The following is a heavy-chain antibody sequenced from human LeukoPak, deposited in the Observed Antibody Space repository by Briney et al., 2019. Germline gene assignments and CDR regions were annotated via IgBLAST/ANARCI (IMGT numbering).Heavy chain of an antibody. CDR1: GGSFSGYY. Sequence: SETLSLTCAVYGGSFSGYYWSWIRQPPGRGLEWIGEINHSGSTNYNPSLKSRVTISVDTSKNQFSLKLSSVTAADTAVYCCARGGIGKVVVAATRGIYYYYYGMDVWGQGTTVTVSS. CDR3: ARGGIGKVVVAATRGIYYYYYGMDV. V-gene: IGHV4-34*01. J-gene: IGHJ6*02. D-gene: IGHD2-15*01. CDR2: INHSGST.